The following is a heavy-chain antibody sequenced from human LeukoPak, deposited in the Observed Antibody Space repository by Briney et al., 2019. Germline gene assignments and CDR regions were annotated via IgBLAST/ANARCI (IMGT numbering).Heavy chain of an antibody. CDR1: GFTFSSYA. V-gene: IGHV3-23*01. CDR2: ISGSLDIT. D-gene: IGHD3-10*01. Sequence: GGSLRLSCAASGFTFSSYAMSWVRQAPGKGLEWVSAISGSLDITYYADSVKGRFTISRDNSKNALYLQMNSLRADDTALYYCARDSIYGSGRLGYWGQGTLVTVSS. J-gene: IGHJ4*02. CDR3: ARDSIYGSGRLGY.